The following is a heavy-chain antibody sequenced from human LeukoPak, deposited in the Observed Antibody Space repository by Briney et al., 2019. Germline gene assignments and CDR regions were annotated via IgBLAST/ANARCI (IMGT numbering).Heavy chain of an antibody. CDR2: ISSSSYI. J-gene: IGHJ3*02. CDR1: GFTFSSYS. V-gene: IGHV3-21*01. CDR3: ARHYGDYDLSGFDI. Sequence: PGGSLRLSCAASGFTFSSYSMNWVRQAPGKGLEWVSSISSSSYIYYADSVKGRFTISRDNAKNSLYLQMNSLRAEDTAVYYCARHYGDYDLSGFDIWGQGTMVTVSS. D-gene: IGHD4-17*01.